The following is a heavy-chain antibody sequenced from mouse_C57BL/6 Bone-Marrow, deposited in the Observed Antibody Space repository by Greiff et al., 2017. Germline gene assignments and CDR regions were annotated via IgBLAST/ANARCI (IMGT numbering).Heavy chain of an antibody. CDR1: GFTFSDYY. J-gene: IGHJ2*01. CDR2: ISNGGGST. V-gene: IGHV5-12*01. CDR3: AREGRGYYFDY. Sequence: EVQLQESGGGLVQPGGSLKLSCAASGFTFSDYYMYWVRQTPEKRLEWVAYISNGGGSTYYLDTVKGRFTISRDNAKNTLYLQMSRLKSEDTAMYYCAREGRGYYFDYWGQGTTLTVSS.